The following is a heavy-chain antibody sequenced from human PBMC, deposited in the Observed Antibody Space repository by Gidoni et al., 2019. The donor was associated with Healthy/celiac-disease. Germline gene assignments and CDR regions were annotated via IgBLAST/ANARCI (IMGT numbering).Heavy chain of an antibody. V-gene: IGHV1-58*01. D-gene: IGHD4-17*01. CDR3: AGRRVSTFQVGYWYFDL. CDR2: VGVGSGNK. Sequence: MQLVQSGPEVKKPGTAVKVCCQPSGFTFTSSAVQWVRQARGQRREWIGRVGVGSGNKNYAKKSQERVTITRDMSTRTANMELSSMRSEDTAVYYCAGRRVSTFQVGYWYFDLWGRGTLVTVSS. CDR1: GFTFTSSA. J-gene: IGHJ2*01.